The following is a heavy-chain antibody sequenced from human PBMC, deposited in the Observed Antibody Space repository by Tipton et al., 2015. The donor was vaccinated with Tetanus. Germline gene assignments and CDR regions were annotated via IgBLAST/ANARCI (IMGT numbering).Heavy chain of an antibody. J-gene: IGHJ5*02. CDR1: GDSFSGGGY. CDR2: IYYSGHT. CDR3: ASLIEPYSSGWRNWFDA. Sequence: LRLSCTVSGDSFSGGGYWTWIRQHPGKGLEWIGYIYYSGHTHYNPSLRGRVDISLDTSQNQVSLNLRSVTAADTAMYYCASLIEPYSSGWRNWFDAWGQGSLVTVSS. D-gene: IGHD6-19*01. V-gene: IGHV4-31*02.